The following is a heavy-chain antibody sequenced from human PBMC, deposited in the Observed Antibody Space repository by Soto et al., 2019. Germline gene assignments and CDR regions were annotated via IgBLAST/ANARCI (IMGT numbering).Heavy chain of an antibody. V-gene: IGHV4-31*03. CDR2: IYYSGST. J-gene: IGHJ4*02. CDR3: ARDRNDYVWGSYRHYFDY. CDR1: GGSISSGGYY. Sequence: KTSETLSLTCTVSGGSISSGGYYWSWIRQHPGKGLEWIGYIYYSGSTYYNPSLKSRVTISVDTSKNQFSLKLSSVTAADTAVYYCARDRNDYVWGSYRHYFDYWGQGTLVTVS. D-gene: IGHD3-16*02.